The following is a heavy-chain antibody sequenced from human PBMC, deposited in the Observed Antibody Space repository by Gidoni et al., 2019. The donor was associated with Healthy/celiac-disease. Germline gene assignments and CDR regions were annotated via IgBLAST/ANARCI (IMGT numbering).Heavy chain of an antibody. J-gene: IGHJ4*02. CDR3: AALFVDTAMVPQYYFDY. Sequence: QVQLQESGPGLVKPSQTLSLTCTVPGGSISSGSYYWSWIRQPAGKGLEWIGRIYTSGSTNYNPSLKSRVTMSVDTSKNQFSLKLSSVTAADTAVYYCAALFVDTAMVPQYYFDYWGQGTLVTVSS. D-gene: IGHD5-18*01. CDR1: GGSISSGSYY. CDR2: IYTSGST. V-gene: IGHV4-61*02.